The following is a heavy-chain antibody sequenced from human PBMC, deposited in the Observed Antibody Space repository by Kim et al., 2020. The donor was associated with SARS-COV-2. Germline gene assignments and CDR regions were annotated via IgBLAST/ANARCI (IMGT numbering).Heavy chain of an antibody. J-gene: IGHJ4*02. Sequence: YNPSLKSRVTISVDTSKNQFSLKMSSVTAADTAVYYCAREVRSTSCYVRDWGQGTLVPVSS. V-gene: IGHV4-31*02. CDR3: AREVRSTSCYVRD. D-gene: IGHD2-2*01.